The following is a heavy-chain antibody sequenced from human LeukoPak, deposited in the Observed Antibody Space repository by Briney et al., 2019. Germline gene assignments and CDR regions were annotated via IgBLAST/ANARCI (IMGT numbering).Heavy chain of an antibody. CDR2: ISGSGGNT. CDR3: AKRYCSSTSCSLFDY. D-gene: IGHD2-2*01. J-gene: IGHJ4*02. V-gene: IGHV3-23*01. CDR1: GFTFSSYA. Sequence: GGSLRLSCAAPGFTFSSYAMSWVRQAPGKGLEWVSAISGSGGNTYYADSVKGRFTISRDNSKNTLYLQMNSLRAEDTAVYYCAKRYCSSTSCSLFDYWGQGTLVTVSS.